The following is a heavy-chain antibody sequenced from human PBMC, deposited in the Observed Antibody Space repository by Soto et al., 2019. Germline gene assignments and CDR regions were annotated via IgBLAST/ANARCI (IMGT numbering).Heavy chain of an antibody. J-gene: IGHJ4*02. CDR3: ARQATPPPGYCSSTSCQYYFDN. CDR2: IYPGDSDT. V-gene: IGHV5-51*01. Sequence: PGDSLKISCKGSGYSFTSYWIGWVRQMPGKGLEWMGIIYPGDSDTRYSPSFQGQVTISADKSISTAYLRWSSLKASDTAMYYCARQATPPPGYCSSTSCQYYFDNWGKGTLVTFSS. CDR1: GYSFTSYW. D-gene: IGHD2-2*01.